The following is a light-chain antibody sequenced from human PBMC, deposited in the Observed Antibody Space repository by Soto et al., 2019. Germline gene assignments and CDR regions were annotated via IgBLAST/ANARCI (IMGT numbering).Light chain of an antibody. CDR1: QSVGSY. V-gene: IGKV3-11*01. CDR2: GTS. CDR3: QHRGKWPRT. Sequence: EIVLTQSPATLSLSPGEIATVSCRASQSVGSYLAWYQQKPGQAPRLVIYGTSNRATGIPGRFSGSGSETDFTLTISSLEPEDCGVYYCQHRGKWPRTFGQGTKLEIK. J-gene: IGKJ2*01.